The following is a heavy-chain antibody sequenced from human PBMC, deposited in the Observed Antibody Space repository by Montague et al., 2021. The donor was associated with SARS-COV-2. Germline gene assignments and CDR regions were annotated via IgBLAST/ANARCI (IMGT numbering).Heavy chain of an antibody. CDR2: IYYSGST. Sequence: SETLSLTRTVSGGSISSYYWSWIRQPPGKGLEWIGYIYYSGSTNYNPSLKSRVTISVDTSKNQFSLKLSSVTAADTAVYYCARGTAAGTNFDYWGQGTLVTVSS. J-gene: IGHJ4*02. D-gene: IGHD6-13*01. CDR3: ARGTAAGTNFDY. V-gene: IGHV4-59*01. CDR1: GGSISSYY.